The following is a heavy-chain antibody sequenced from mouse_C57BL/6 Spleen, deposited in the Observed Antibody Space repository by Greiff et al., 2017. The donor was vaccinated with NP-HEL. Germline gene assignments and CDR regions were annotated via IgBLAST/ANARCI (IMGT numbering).Heavy chain of an antibody. CDR3: ARGGTTVVGYWYFDV. CDR2: IYPGSGNT. Sequence: QVQLQQSGPELVKPGASVKISCKASGYSFTSYYIHWVKQRPGQGLEWIGWIYPGSGNTKYNEKFKGKATLTADTSSSTAYMQLSSLTSEDSAVYYCARGGTTVVGYWYFDVWGTGTTVTVSS. D-gene: IGHD1-1*01. V-gene: IGHV1-66*01. J-gene: IGHJ1*03. CDR1: GYSFTSYY.